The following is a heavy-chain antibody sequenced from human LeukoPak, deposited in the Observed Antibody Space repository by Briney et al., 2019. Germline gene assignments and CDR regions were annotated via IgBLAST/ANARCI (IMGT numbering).Heavy chain of an antibody. Sequence: GGSLRLSCAASGFTVGTKYMNWVRQSPGKGLEWVSILYSGGDTYYADSVKGRFTISRDNSRNTLSLQMNSLRVEDTAIYYCARVGDHYHWYLDLWGRGTLVTVSS. V-gene: IGHV3-53*01. CDR1: GFTVGTKY. CDR2: LYSGGDT. J-gene: IGHJ2*01. CDR3: ARVGDHYHWYLDL. D-gene: IGHD3-10*01.